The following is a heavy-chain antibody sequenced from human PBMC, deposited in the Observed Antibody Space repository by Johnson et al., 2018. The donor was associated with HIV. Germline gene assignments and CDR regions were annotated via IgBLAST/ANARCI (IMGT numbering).Heavy chain of an antibody. CDR1: GFTFSSYA. CDR3: ARDPGWRGSYGSVFDI. V-gene: IGHV3-30*14. J-gene: IGHJ3*02. CDR2: ISFDGNNK. D-gene: IGHD3-10*01. Sequence: QVQLVESGGGVVQPGRSLRLSCAASGFTFSSYALHWVRQAPGKGLEWVAVISFDGNNKNYADSVKGRFTISRDNSKNTLYVQMNSLRAEDTAVYYCARDPGWRGSYGSVFDIWGQGTMVIVSS.